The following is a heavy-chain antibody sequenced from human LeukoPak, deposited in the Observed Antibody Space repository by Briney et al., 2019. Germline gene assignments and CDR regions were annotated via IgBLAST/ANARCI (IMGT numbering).Heavy chain of an antibody. CDR1: GFTFSKYA. CDR3: AKDLDDILTGYYVGFDY. D-gene: IGHD3-9*01. CDR2: ICGGGGCP. V-gene: IGHV3-23*01. Sequence: GGSLRLSCAASGFTFSKYAMTWVRQAPGKGLEWVSTICGGGGCPFYADSVKGRFTISRDNSKSTLSLQMNSLRAEDTALYYCAKDLDDILTGYYVGFDYWDKGTLVTVAS. J-gene: IGHJ4*02.